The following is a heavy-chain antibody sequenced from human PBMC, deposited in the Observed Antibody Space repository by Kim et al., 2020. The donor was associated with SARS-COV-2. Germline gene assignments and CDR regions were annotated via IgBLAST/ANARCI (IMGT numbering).Heavy chain of an antibody. D-gene: IGHD6-13*01. CDR3: AKELRSSWGRFDY. V-gene: IGHV3-23*01. Sequence: YADSVKGRFTISRDNSKNTLYLQMNSLRAEDTAVYYCAKELRSSWGRFDYWGQGTLVTVSS. J-gene: IGHJ4*02.